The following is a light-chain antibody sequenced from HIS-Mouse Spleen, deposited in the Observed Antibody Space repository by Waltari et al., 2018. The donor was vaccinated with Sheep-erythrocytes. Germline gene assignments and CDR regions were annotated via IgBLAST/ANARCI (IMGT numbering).Light chain of an antibody. J-gene: IGLJ2*01. CDR3: QVWDSSSDHVV. CDR2: DDS. Sequence: SYVLTQPPSVSVAPGQTARITCGGNNIGSTSVHGYQQKPGQPPGRGVYDDSDGPSGIPERVSGSNAGNAATLAISRVEAGDEADYYCQVWDSSSDHVVFGGGTKRTVL. V-gene: IGLV3-21*02. CDR1: NIGSTS.